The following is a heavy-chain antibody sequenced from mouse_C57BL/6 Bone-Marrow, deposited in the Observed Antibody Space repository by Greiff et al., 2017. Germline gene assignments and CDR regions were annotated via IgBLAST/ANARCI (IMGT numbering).Heavy chain of an antibody. V-gene: IGHV1-72*01. Sequence: VQLQQPGAELVKPGASVKLSFKASGYTFTSYWMHWVKQRPGRGLVWIGTIDPHGGGTKYNAKIKSKATLTEDKPSSTAYMQLSSLTSEDSAVYYCARVSYGSNDWYFDVWGTGTTVTVSS. J-gene: IGHJ1*03. CDR2: IDPHGGGT. CDR1: GYTFTSYW. CDR3: ARVSYGSNDWYFDV. D-gene: IGHD1-1*01.